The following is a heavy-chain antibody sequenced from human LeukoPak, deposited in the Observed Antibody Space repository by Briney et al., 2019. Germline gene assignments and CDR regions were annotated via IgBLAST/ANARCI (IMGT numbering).Heavy chain of an antibody. CDR1: GFTFSRYV. D-gene: IGHD3-9*01. Sequence: GGSLRLSCAASGFTFSRYVTPWVRQAPGKGLEWVAVIWYDGSNKYYADSVKGRFTISRDNSKNMLYLQMNSLSAEDTAVYYCVRAYDILTGPEYWGQGTLVTVSS. V-gene: IGHV3-33*01. CDR2: IWYDGSNK. CDR3: VRAYDILTGPEY. J-gene: IGHJ4*02.